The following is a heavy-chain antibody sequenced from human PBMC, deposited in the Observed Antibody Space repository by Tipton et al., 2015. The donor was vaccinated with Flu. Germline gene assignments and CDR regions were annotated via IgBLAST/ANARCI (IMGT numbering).Heavy chain of an antibody. D-gene: IGHD3-22*01. J-gene: IGHJ3*02. Sequence: TLSLTCTVSGGSISSYYWSWIRQPAGKGLEWIGRIYTSGSTNYNPSLKSRATMSVDTSKNQFSLKLSSVTAADTAVYYCARDTGLIYYDSSGYYPGSDAFDIWGQGTMVTVSS. CDR1: GGSISSYY. CDR2: IYTSGST. CDR3: ARDTGLIYYDSSGYYPGSDAFDI. V-gene: IGHV4-4*07.